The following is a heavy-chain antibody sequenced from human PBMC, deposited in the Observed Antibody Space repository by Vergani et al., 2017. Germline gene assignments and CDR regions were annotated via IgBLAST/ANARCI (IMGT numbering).Heavy chain of an antibody. J-gene: IGHJ1*01. CDR3: AKDMGSGWYDTEYFHH. V-gene: IGHV3-9*01. CDR1: GFTFDDYA. CDR2: ISWNSGSI. D-gene: IGHD6-19*01. Sequence: EVQLVESGGGLVQPGRSLRLSCAASGFTFDDYAMHWVRQAPGKGLGWVSGISWNSGSIDYADSVKGRFTISRDKAKNSLYLQMNSLRAEDTALYYCAKDMGSGWYDTEYFHHWGQGTLVTVSS.